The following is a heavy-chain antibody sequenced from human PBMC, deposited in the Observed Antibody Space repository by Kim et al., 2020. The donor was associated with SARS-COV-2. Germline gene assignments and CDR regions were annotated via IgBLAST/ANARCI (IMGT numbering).Heavy chain of an antibody. D-gene: IGHD3-16*01. J-gene: IGHJ4*02. CDR3: AGVRGNYFDY. V-gene: IGHV1-69*01. CDR2: A. Sequence: ANYAQKFQGRVTITADESTSTAYMELSSLRSEDTAVYYCAGVRGNYFDYWGQGTLVTVSS.